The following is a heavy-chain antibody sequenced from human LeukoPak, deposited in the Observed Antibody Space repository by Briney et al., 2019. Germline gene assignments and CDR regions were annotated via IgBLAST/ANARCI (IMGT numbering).Heavy chain of an antibody. D-gene: IGHD2-2*01. CDR1: GYSFTSYW. CDR3: ARGGSRHCSSTSCPSVRYYYYGMDV. V-gene: IGHV5-51*01. Sequence: GESLKISCKGSGYSFTSYWIGWVRQMPGKGLEWMGIIYPGDSDTRYSPSFQGQVTISADKSISTAYLQWSSLKASDTAMYYCARGGSRHCSSTSCPSVRYYYYGMDVWGQGTTVTVSS. CDR2: IYPGDSDT. J-gene: IGHJ6*02.